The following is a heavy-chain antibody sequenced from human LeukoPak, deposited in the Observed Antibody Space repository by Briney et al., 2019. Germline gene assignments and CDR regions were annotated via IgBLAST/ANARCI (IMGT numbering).Heavy chain of an antibody. CDR2: INPSGVDT. V-gene: IGHV1-46*01. J-gene: IGHJ2*01. CDR1: GNSFSSYY. D-gene: IGHD1-7*01. Sequence: ASVKVSCEASGNSFSSYYMHWVRQAPGQGLEWMGIINPSGVDTNYAEKFQGRVTMTRDTSTNTVYIELSSLRSEDTAVYYCARGLWGRNYEDWYFDLWGRGTLVTVSS. CDR3: ARGLWGRNYEDWYFDL.